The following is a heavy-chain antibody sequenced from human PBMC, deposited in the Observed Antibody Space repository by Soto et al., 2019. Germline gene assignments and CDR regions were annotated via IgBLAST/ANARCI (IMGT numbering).Heavy chain of an antibody. V-gene: IGHV4-61*01. CDR1: GASVTSGSYY. J-gene: IGHJ4*02. CDR2: IYFTGSR. CDR3: ARMTTLTKSDY. Sequence: QVHLQESGPGVVKPSETLFLTCSVSGASVTSGSYYWSWVRQPPGKGLEFIGYIYFTGSRNYNPSVKSRATISVDPSKIQFSPTLTSVTAVDTAMYFCARMTTLTKSDYWGQGTPVSVSS.